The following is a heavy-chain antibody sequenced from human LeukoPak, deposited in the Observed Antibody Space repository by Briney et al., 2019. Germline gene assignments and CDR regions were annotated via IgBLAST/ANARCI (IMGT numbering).Heavy chain of an antibody. CDR1: GFTFSSYA. CDR3: AREELGGGVKPDYYYYGMDV. CDR2: ISYDGSNK. D-gene: IGHD3-16*01. V-gene: IGHV3-30-3*01. Sequence: GGSLRFSCAASGFTFSSYAMHWVRQAPGKGLEWVAVISYDGSNKYYADSVKGRLTISRDSSKNTLYLQMNSLRAEDTAVYYCAREELGGGVKPDYYYYGMDVWGQGTTVTVSS. J-gene: IGHJ6*02.